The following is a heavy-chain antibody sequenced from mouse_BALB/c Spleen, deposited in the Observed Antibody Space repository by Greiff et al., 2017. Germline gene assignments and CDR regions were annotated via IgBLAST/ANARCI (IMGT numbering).Heavy chain of an antibody. D-gene: IGHD1-1*01. V-gene: IGHV5-12-2*01. J-gene: IGHJ1*01. CDR3: ARLGYYGSRWYFDV. CDR1: GFTFSSYT. CDR2: ISNGGGST. Sequence: EVMLVQSGGGLVQPGGSLKLSCAASGFTFSSYTMSWVRQTPEKRLEWVAYISNGGGSTYYPDTVKGRFTISRDNAKNTLYLQMSSLKSEDTAMYYCARLGYYGSRWYFDVWGAGTTVTVSS.